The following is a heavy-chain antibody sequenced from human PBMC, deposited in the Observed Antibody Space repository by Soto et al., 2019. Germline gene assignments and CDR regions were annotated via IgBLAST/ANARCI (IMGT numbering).Heavy chain of an antibody. CDR3: AQTEDGGRSRTPAGWFDA. CDR2: IFSNDER. J-gene: IGHJ5*02. V-gene: IGHV2-26*01. CDR1: GFSLSNAGMG. Sequence: QVTLKESGPVRVKPTETLTLTCTVSGFSLSNAGMGVSWIRQPPGKALEWLAHIFSNDERRFSTSLKNRLTISKDTFNSQVVLIMTNMDPVDTATYYCAQTEDGGRSRTPAGWFDAWGQGTLVTVSS. D-gene: IGHD2-15*01.